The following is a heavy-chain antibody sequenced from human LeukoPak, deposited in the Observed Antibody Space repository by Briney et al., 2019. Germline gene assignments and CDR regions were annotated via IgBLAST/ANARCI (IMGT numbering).Heavy chain of an antibody. J-gene: IGHJ4*02. CDR3: ARDRWSCYDSSSPDY. V-gene: IGHV1-18*01. CDR2: ISAYNGNT. Sequence: GASVKVSCKASGYTFTSYGISWVRQAPGQGLEWMGWISAYNGNTNYAQKLQGRVTMTTDTSTSTAYMELRSLRSDDTAVYYCARDRWSCYDSSSPDYWGQGTLVTVSS. D-gene: IGHD3-22*01. CDR1: GYTFTSYG.